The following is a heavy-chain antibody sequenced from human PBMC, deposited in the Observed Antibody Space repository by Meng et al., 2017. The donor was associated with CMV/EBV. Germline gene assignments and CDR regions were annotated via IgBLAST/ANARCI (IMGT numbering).Heavy chain of an antibody. D-gene: IGHD2-2*03. CDR2: INWNSRDI. V-gene: IGHV3-9*01. CDR3: AKDIRGYWYSLEY. Sequence: SLKISCAASGFTFDDYAMHWVRQAPGKGLEWVSGINWNSRDIGYADSVKGRFTISRDNAKNSLYLQMNSLRDEDTALYYCAKDIRGYWYSLEYWGQGTLVTVSS. J-gene: IGHJ4*02. CDR1: GFTFDDYA.